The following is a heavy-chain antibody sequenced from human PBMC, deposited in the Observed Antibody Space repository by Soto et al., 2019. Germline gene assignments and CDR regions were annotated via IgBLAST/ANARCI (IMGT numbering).Heavy chain of an antibody. V-gene: IGHV3-7*01. CDR2: IKQDGSEK. CDR3: ARVRYCSSTSCYGKTYYYYYYMDV. CDR1: GFTFSSYW. J-gene: IGHJ6*03. Sequence: GGSLRLSCAASGFTFSSYWMSWVRQAPGKGLEWVANIKQDGSEKYYVDSVKGRFTISRDNAKNSLYLQMNSLRAEDTAVYYCARVRYCSSTSCYGKTYYYYYYMDVWGKGTTVTVSS. D-gene: IGHD2-2*01.